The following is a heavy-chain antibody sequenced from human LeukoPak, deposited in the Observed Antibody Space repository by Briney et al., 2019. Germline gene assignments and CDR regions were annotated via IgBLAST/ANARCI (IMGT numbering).Heavy chain of an antibody. CDR3: ARGGIVVVPYYFDY. J-gene: IGHJ4*02. CDR1: GGTFSSYA. D-gene: IGHD2-2*01. CDR2: IIPIFGTA. V-gene: IGHV1-69*13. Sequence: GASVKVSCKASGGTFSSYAISWVRQAPGQGLGWMGGIIPIFGTANYAQKFQGRVTITADESTSTAYMELSSLRSEDTAVYYCARGGIVVVPYYFDYWGQGTLVTVSS.